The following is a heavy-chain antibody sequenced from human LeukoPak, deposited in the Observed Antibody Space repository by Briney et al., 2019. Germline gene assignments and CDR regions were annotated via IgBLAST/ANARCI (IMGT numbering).Heavy chain of an antibody. Sequence: PGGSLRLSCAASGFTFSSYEMNWVRQAPGKGLEWVSYISSSGSTIYYADSVKGRFTISRDNAKNSLYLQMNSLRAEDTAVYYCARGDPDISFGVAGEAFDIWGQGTMVTVSS. CDR2: ISSSGSTI. CDR1: GFTFSSYE. D-gene: IGHD3-3*01. J-gene: IGHJ3*02. V-gene: IGHV3-48*03. CDR3: ARGDPDISFGVAGEAFDI.